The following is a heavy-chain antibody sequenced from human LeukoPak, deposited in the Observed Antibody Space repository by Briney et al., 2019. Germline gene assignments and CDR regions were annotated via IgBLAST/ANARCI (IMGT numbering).Heavy chain of an antibody. CDR3: ARQSGRWLQSNWFDP. V-gene: IGHV4-59*08. J-gene: IGHJ5*02. D-gene: IGHD5-24*01. CDR1: GGSISSYY. Sequence: PSETLSLTCTVSGGSISSYYWSWIRQPPGKGLEWIGYIYYSGSTNYNPSLKSRVTISVDTSKNQFSLKLSSVTAADTAVYYCARQSGRWLQSNWFDPWGQGTLVTVSS. CDR2: IYYSGST.